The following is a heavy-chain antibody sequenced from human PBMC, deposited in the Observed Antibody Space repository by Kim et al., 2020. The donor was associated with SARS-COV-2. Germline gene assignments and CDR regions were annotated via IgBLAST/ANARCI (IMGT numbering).Heavy chain of an antibody. D-gene: IGHD6-13*01. CDR2: IYYSGST. Sequence: SETLSLTCTVSGGSISSYYWSWIRQPPGKGLEWIGYIYYSGSTNYNPSLKSRVTISVDTSKNQFSLKLSSVTAADTAVYYCASQGSSWYGNWYFDLWGRGTLVTVSS. V-gene: IGHV4-59*01. CDR3: ASQGSSWYGNWYFDL. CDR1: GGSISSYY. J-gene: IGHJ2*01.